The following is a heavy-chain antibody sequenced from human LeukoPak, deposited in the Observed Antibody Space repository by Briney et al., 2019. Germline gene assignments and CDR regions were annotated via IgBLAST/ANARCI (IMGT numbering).Heavy chain of an antibody. CDR3: ASSGSYRFDY. CDR1: GFTFSSYW. D-gene: IGHD1-26*01. J-gene: IGHJ4*02. CDR2: ITASGTAM. Sequence: GGSLRLSCAASGFTFSSYWMHWVRQAPGKGLEWVSHITASGTAMFYADSVKGRFTISRDNAKNSLYLQMNSLRDEDTAVYYCASSGSYRFDYWGQGTLVTVSS. V-gene: IGHV3-48*02.